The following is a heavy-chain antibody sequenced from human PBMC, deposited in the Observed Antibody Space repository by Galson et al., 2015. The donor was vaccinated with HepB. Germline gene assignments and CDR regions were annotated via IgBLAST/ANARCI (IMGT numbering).Heavy chain of an antibody. CDR3: ASGFYYDSSTNTFQH. CDR2: ISSSSSTI. V-gene: IGHV3-48*01. CDR1: GFTFSSYS. J-gene: IGHJ1*01. D-gene: IGHD3-22*01. Sequence: SLRLSCAASGFTFSSYSMNWVRQAPGQGLEWVSYISSSSSTIYYADSVKGRFTISRDNAKNSLYLQMNSLRAEDTAVYYCASGFYYDSSTNTFQHWGQGTLVTVSS.